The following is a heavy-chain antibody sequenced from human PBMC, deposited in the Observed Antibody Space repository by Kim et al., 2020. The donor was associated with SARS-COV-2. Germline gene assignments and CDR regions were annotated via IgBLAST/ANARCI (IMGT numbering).Heavy chain of an antibody. CDR1: GGTFSSYA. V-gene: IGHV1-69*13. CDR3: ARDRRTRGIAAAGPTPYDDY. J-gene: IGHJ4*02. D-gene: IGHD6-13*01. Sequence: SVKVSCKASGGTFSSYAISWVRQAPGQGLEWMGGIIPIFGTANYAQKFQGRVTITADESTSTAYMELSSLRSEDTAVYYCARDRRTRGIAAAGPTPYDDYWGQGTLVTVSS. CDR2: IIPIFGTA.